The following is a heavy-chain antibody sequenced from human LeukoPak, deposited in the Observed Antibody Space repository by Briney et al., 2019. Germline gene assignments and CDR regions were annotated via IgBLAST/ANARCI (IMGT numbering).Heavy chain of an antibody. J-gene: IGHJ6*03. V-gene: IGHV4-59*01. CDR3: AREDTMNYYYYYMDV. CDR2: IYYSGST. D-gene: IGHD3-22*01. Sequence: SETLSLTCTVSGGSISSYYWSWIRQPPGKGLEWIGYIYYSGSTNYNPSLKSRVTILVDTSKNQFSLKLSSVTAADTAVYYCAREDTMNYYYYYMDVWGKGTTVTVSS. CDR1: GGSISSYY.